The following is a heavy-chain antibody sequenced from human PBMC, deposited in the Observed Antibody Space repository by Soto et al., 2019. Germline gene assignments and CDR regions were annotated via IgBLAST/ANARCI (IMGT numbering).Heavy chain of an antibody. CDR2: ISYDGSNK. Sequence: QPGGSLRLSCAASGFTFSTYAMHWVRQAPGKGLEWVAVISYDGSNKYYADSVKGRFTISRDNSKNTLYLQMNSLRAEDTAVYYCARDWRGGPPSDAFDIWGQGTMVTVSS. D-gene: IGHD3-16*01. CDR3: ARDWRGGPPSDAFDI. J-gene: IGHJ3*02. V-gene: IGHV3-30-3*01. CDR1: GFTFSTYA.